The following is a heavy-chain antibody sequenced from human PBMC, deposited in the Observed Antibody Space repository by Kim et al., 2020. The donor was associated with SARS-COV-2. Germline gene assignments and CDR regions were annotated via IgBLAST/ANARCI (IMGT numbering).Heavy chain of an antibody. J-gene: IGHJ6*02. CDR3: ARRSKIVVVPANGYYYGMDV. Sequence: RFTISRDNSKNTLYLQMNSLRAEDTAVYYCARRSKIVVVPANGYYYGMDVWGQGTTVTVSS. D-gene: IGHD2-2*01. V-gene: IGHV3-30*07.